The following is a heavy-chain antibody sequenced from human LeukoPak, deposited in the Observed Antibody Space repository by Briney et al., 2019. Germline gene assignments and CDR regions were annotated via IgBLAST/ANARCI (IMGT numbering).Heavy chain of an antibody. J-gene: IGHJ4*02. Sequence: SGGSLRLSCAASGFNFDDYGMSWVRQAPGKGLEWVAVISYDGSNKYYADSVKGRFTISRDNSKNTLYLQMNSLRAEDTAVYYCARDRSGSSGYYYLGLDYWGQGTLVTVSS. CDR2: ISYDGSNK. CDR1: GFNFDDYG. D-gene: IGHD3-22*01. CDR3: ARDRSGSSGYYYLGLDY. V-gene: IGHV3-30*03.